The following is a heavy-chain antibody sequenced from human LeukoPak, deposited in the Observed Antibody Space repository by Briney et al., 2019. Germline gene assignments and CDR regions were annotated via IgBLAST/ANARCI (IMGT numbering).Heavy chain of an antibody. D-gene: IGHD6-19*01. J-gene: IGHJ4*02. CDR3: ARDLLRGSSSGWY. CDR1: GFTVSSNY. Sequence: PGGSLRLSCAASGFTVSSNYMSCVRQAPGKGLEWVSVIYSGGSTYYADSVKGRFTISRDNSKNTVYLQMNSLRAEDTAVYHCARDLLRGSSSGWYWGEETLVTVPS. CDR2: IYSGGST. V-gene: IGHV3-53*01.